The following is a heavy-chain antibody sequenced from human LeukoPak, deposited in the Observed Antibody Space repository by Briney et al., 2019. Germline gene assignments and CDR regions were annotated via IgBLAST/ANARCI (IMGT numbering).Heavy chain of an antibody. D-gene: IGHD3-10*01. V-gene: IGHV3-21*01. CDR1: GFTFSSYS. CDR2: ITSSGRYI. Sequence: GGSLRLSCAASGFTFSSYSMNWVRQAPGKGLGWVSSITSSGRYIYYADSVKGRFTISRDNAKKSLYLQMNSLRVEDTAVYYCASFPYYGSGSYSPSSDYWGQGTLVTVSS. CDR3: ASFPYYGSGSYSPSSDY. J-gene: IGHJ4*02.